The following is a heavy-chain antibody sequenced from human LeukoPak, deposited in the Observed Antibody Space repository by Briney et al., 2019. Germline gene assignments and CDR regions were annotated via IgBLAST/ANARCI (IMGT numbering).Heavy chain of an antibody. CDR3: ARVGTYYRPLDS. CDR2: IYHSGGT. Sequence: SETLSLTCTVSGGSINDASWNWIRKPPGQGLEWIGYIYHSGGTSYNPSLKSRVTISLDTSKNQFSLKLSSVTAADTAVYYCARVGTYYRPLDSWGQGTLVTVSS. D-gene: IGHD3-10*01. CDR1: GGSINDAS. V-gene: IGHV4-59*01. J-gene: IGHJ4*02.